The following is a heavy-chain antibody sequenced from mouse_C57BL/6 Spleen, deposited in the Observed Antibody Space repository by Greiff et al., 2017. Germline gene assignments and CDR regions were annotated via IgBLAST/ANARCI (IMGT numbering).Heavy chain of an antibody. Sequence: QVQLQQPGAELVMPGASVKLSCKASGYTFTSYWMHWVKQRPGQGLEWIGEIDPSDSYTNYNQKFKGKSTLTVDKSSSTAYMQLSSLTSEDAAVYYCARGGDYASGFFAYWGQGTLVTVSA. D-gene: IGHD2-13*01. CDR1: GYTFTSYW. CDR2: IDPSDSYT. CDR3: ARGGDYASGFFAY. V-gene: IGHV1-69*01. J-gene: IGHJ3*01.